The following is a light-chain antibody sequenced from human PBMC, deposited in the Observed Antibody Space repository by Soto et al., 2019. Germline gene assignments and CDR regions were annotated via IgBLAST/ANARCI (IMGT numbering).Light chain of an antibody. CDR1: SSDVGGYNY. Sequence: QSALTQPAYVSGSRGQSNTISCTGTSSDVGGYNYLSWYQQHPGKAPKVMIYEVSNRPSGVSNRFSGSKSGNTASLTISGLQAEDEADYFCSSYTTSGTPVFGGGTKLTVL. V-gene: IGLV2-14*01. J-gene: IGLJ3*02. CDR3: SSYTTSGTPV. CDR2: EVS.